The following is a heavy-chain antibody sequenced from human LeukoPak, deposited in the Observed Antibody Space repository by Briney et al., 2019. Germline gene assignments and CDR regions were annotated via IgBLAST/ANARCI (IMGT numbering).Heavy chain of an antibody. Sequence: GASVKVSCKASGYTFTGYYMHWVRQAPGQGLEWMGWINPNSGGTNYAQKFQGRVTMTRDTSIGTAYMELSRLKSDDTAVYYCARGQGIYIGQLARWGQGTLVTVSS. D-gene: IGHD1-14*01. V-gene: IGHV1-2*02. CDR1: GYTFTGYY. J-gene: IGHJ5*02. CDR3: ARGQGIYIGQLAR. CDR2: INPNSGGT.